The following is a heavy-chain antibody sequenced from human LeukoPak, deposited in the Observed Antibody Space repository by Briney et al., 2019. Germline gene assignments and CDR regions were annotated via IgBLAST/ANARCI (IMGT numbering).Heavy chain of an antibody. Sequence: SETLSLTCAVYGGSLSGYYWSWIRQPPGKGLEWIRETSHSGNTNYDPSLKSRVTMSVDTSKNQFSLKLRSVTAADTAVYFCARTNPQLWYGGYYYYMDVWGKGTTVTVSS. CDR2: TSHSGNT. D-gene: IGHD3-10*01. CDR3: ARTNPQLWYGGYYYYMDV. V-gene: IGHV4-34*01. J-gene: IGHJ6*03. CDR1: GGSLSGYY.